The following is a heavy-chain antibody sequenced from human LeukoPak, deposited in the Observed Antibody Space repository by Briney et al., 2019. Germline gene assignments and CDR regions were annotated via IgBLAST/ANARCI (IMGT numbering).Heavy chain of an antibody. CDR1: GGSISSGSYS. D-gene: IGHD2-15*01. Sequence: PQTLSLTCAVSGGSISSGSYSWSWSRQPLGKGLEWIGNIYQSGSTYYNPPLKSRVAMSVDRSKNQFSLKLSSVTAADTAVYYCARAVGFCGGGNCYSDAFDVWGQGTVVTVSS. J-gene: IGHJ3*01. CDR3: ARAVGFCGGGNCYSDAFDV. V-gene: IGHV4-30-2*01. CDR2: IYQSGST.